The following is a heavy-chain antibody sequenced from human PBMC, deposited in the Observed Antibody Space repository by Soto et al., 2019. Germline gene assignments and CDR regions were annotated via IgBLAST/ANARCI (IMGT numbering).Heavy chain of an antibody. D-gene: IGHD2-21*02. CDR1: GFTFSSYW. J-gene: IGHJ6*02. CDR2: IKQDGSEK. CDR3: AREGHLWCGGDCYYYYGMDV. V-gene: IGHV3-7*01. Sequence: GGSLRLSCAASGFTFSSYWMSWVRQAPGKGLEWVANIKQDGSEKYYVDSVKGRFTISRDNAKNSLYLQMNSLRAEDTAVYYCAREGHLWCGGDCYYYYGMDVWGQGTTVTVSS.